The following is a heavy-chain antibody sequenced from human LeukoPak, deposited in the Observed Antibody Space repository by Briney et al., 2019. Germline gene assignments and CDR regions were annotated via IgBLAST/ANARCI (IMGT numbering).Heavy chain of an antibody. J-gene: IGHJ5*02. V-gene: IGHV4-39*01. Sequence: SETLSLTCTVSGGSISSSSYYWGWIRQPPGKGLEWIGSIYYSGSTYYNPSLKSRVTISVDTSKNQFSLKLSSVTAADTAVYYCARIRGYSGYESDHWGQGTLVTVSS. CDR2: IYYSGST. CDR3: ARIRGYSGYESDH. CDR1: GGSISSSSYY. D-gene: IGHD5-12*01.